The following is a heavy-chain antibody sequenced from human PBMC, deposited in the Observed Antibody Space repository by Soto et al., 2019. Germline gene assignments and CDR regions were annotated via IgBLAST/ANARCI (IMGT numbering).Heavy chain of an antibody. CDR2: ISSSSSTI. J-gene: IGHJ4*02. Sequence: PGGSLRLSCAASGFTFSDYYMSWIRQAPGKGLEWVSYISSSSSTIYYADSVKGRFTISRDNAKNTLYLQVNSLRAEDTAVYYCAKNKGSYYNGHLDYWGQGTLVTVSS. V-gene: IGHV3-11*01. CDR3: AKNKGSYYNGHLDY. CDR1: GFTFSDYY. D-gene: IGHD3-10*01.